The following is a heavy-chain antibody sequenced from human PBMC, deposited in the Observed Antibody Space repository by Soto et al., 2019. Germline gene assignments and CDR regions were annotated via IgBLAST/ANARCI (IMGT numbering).Heavy chain of an antibody. J-gene: IGHJ6*03. CDR2: IYYTGST. CDR1: GGSISGYY. V-gene: IGHV4-59*08. Sequence: SETLSLTCTVSGGSISGYYWSWIRQPPWKGLEWIGYIYYTGSTNYNPSLKSRVTISVDTSKNQFSLKLSSVTAADTAVYYCARTYSNYAYYYYYMDFWGKGTTVTVSS. D-gene: IGHD4-4*01. CDR3: ARTYSNYAYYYYYMDF.